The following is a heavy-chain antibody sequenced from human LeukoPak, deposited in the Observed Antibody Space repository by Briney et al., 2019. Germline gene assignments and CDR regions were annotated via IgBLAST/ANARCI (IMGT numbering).Heavy chain of an antibody. CDR3: AREAAVAGTGFDY. CDR1: GFTVSSNY. CDR2: IYSGGST. D-gene: IGHD6-19*01. J-gene: IGHJ4*02. Sequence: GGSLRLSCAASGFTVSSNYMSWVRQAPGKGLEWVSVIYSGGSTYYADSVKGRFTISRDNSKNTLYLQMNSLRAEDTAVYYCAREAAVAGTGFDYWGQGTLVTDSS. V-gene: IGHV3-53*01.